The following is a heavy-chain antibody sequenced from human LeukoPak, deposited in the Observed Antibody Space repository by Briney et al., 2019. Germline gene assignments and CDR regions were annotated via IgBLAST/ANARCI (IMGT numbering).Heavy chain of an antibody. J-gene: IGHJ5*02. D-gene: IGHD3-9*01. CDR3: AKGGGYYDILTGYSRFDP. Sequence: GGSLRLSCVASGFSFSSYWMSWVRQTPGKGLEWVANIKQEGSARYYVDSVTGRFTISRDNAMNSLYLQMNSLRAEDTAVYYCAKGGGYYDILTGYSRFDPWGQGTLVTVSS. CDR1: GFSFSSYW. V-gene: IGHV3-7*03. CDR2: IKQEGSAR.